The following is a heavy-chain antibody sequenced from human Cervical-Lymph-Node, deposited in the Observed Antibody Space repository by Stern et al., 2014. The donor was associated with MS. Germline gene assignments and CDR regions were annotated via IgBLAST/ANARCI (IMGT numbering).Heavy chain of an antibody. D-gene: IGHD2-8*01. J-gene: IGHJ6*02. V-gene: IGHV3-33*01. Sequence: VQLVQSGGGVVQPGTSLRLSCAASGFTLSSYGMPWVRQAPGEGLEWVALIWYAGSNKDYADSVKGRFTISRDNSKDTVYLQMNSLRVEDTALYYCARGGFCTDAACYEFDGMDVWGQGTTVTVPS. CDR2: IWYAGSNK. CDR1: GFTLSSYG. CDR3: ARGGFCTDAACYEFDGMDV.